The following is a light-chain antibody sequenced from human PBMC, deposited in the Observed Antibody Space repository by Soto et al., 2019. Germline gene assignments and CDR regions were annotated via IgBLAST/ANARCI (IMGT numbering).Light chain of an antibody. J-gene: IGKJ2*01. V-gene: IGKV1-39*01. CDR2: DTS. CDR3: QQSFGPPYT. CDR1: QSLSTR. Sequence: DIQMTQPPSSLSASVGDRVTITCRASQSLSTRLTWYQQKPGEAPKLLIYDTSNLQSGVPSSFSGTGSDTDFTPTITTPQTDYFAPYDYQQSFGPPYTFGQGTKLEIK.